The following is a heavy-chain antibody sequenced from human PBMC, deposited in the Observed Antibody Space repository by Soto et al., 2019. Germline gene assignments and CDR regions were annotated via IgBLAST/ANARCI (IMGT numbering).Heavy chain of an antibody. J-gene: IGHJ4*02. CDR3: VKDIAVYYFDY. V-gene: IGHV3-43*01. Sequence: GGSLRLSCAASGFKFDDYTMHWIRQAPGKGLEWVSLVSWDGGSTYYADSVKGRFTISRDNTKNSLYLQMNSLRPEDTALYYCVKDIAVYYFDYCGQGTPVTASS. CDR1: GFKFDDYT. D-gene: IGHD2-15*01. CDR2: VSWDGGST.